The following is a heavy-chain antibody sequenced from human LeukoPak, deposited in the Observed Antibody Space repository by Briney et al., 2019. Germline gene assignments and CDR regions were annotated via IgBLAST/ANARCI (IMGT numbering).Heavy chain of an antibody. Sequence: PGGSLRLSCAASGFTFSSYAMHWVRQAPGKGLEYVSAISSNGGSTYYANSVKGRFTISRDNSKNTLYLQMGSLRAEDMAVYYCARGLWFGKLSPLFDYWGQGTLVTVSS. CDR3: ARGLWFGKLSPLFDY. V-gene: IGHV3-64*01. D-gene: IGHD3-10*01. CDR2: ISSNGGST. J-gene: IGHJ4*02. CDR1: GFTFSSYA.